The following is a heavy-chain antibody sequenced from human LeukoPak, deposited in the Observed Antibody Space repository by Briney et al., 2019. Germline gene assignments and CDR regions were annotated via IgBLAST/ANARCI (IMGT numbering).Heavy chain of an antibody. J-gene: IGHJ4*02. CDR3: ARDGYLAVDS. V-gene: IGHV4-61*10. Sequence: SETLSLTCTVSGGSISSGSYYWSWIRQPAGKGLEWLGEINHRGSTNYNPPLKSRVTISVDTSKNHFSLKLSSVTAADTAVYYCARDGYLAVDSWGQGTLLTVSS. CDR2: INHRGST. CDR1: GGSISSGSYY. D-gene: IGHD2-2*03.